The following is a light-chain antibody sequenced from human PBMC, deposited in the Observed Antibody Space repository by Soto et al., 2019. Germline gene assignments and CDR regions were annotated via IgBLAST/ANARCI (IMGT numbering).Light chain of an antibody. J-gene: IGKJ2*01. CDR3: QQYKTYPPT. CDR2: AAS. CDR1: QGIRND. Sequence: DIQMTQSPSSLSASVGDRVTITCRASQGIRNDLGWFQQKPGKAPKRLMYAASSLQSGVPSRISGSGSGTEFTLTISSLQPEDFANYYCQQYKTYPPTFGQGTKLEIK. V-gene: IGKV1-17*01.